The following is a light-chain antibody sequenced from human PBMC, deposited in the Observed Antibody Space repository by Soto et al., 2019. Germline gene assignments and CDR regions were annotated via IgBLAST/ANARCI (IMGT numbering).Light chain of an antibody. CDR2: GAS. CDR1: QSVSSN. CDR3: QQYNKWPPYT. J-gene: IGKJ2*01. Sequence: EIVMTQSPANLSVSPGERATLSCRASQSVSSNLAWYQQKPRQGPRLLIYGASTRATSIPARFSGSGSGTEFTLTINSLQSEDFAVYYCQQYNKWPPYTFGQGTKLEIK. V-gene: IGKV3-15*01.